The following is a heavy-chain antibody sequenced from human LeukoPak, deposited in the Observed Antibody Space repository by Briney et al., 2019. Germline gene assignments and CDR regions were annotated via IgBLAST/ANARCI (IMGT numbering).Heavy chain of an antibody. V-gene: IGHV4-4*07. CDR2: IYTSGST. J-gene: IGHJ4*02. CDR1: GGSISSYY. CDR3: ARHYYDSSGYYKQDWCFDY. Sequence: SETLSLTCTVSGGSISSYYWSWIRQPAGKGLEWIGRIYTSGSTNYNPSLKSRVTMSVDTSKNQFSLKLSSVTAADTAVYYCARHYYDSSGYYKQDWCFDYWGQGTLVAVSS. D-gene: IGHD3-22*01.